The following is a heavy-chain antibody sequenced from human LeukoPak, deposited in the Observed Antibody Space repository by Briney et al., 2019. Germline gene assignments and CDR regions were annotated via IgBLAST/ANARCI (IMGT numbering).Heavy chain of an antibody. CDR2: INPNSGGT. D-gene: IGHD1-7*01. J-gene: IGHJ4*02. Sequence: ASVKVSCKASGYTFTGYYMHWVRQAPGQGLEWMGWINPNSGGTNYAQKFQGRVTMTRDTSISTGYMELSRLRSDDTAVYYCARGLTGTTGLLGYWGQGTLVTVSS. V-gene: IGHV1-2*02. CDR3: ARGLTGTTGLLGY. CDR1: GYTFTGYY.